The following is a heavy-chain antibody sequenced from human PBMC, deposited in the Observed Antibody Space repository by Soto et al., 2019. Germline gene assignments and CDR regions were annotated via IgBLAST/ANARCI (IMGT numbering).Heavy chain of an antibody. D-gene: IGHD3-9*01. J-gene: IGHJ5*02. CDR1: GYTFSSYD. CDR2: VNPNSGDT. Sequence: QMQLVQSGAEVKKPGASVKVSCKASGYTFSSYDITWVRQAAGQGLELMGWVNPNSGDTDYTQKFQGRVTMTRDTSTNTAYMELSSLRSEDTAVYYCARKVFLDWFVDLGGQGTLVTVSS. V-gene: IGHV1-8*02. CDR3: ARKVFLDWFVDL.